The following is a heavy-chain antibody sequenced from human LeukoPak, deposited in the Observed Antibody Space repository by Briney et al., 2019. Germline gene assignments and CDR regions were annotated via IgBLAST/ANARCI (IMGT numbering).Heavy chain of an antibody. D-gene: IGHD2-21*02. J-gene: IGHJ3*02. CDR2: ISSSSSYI. CDR3: ARDAYCGGDCYVVAFDI. V-gene: IGHV3-21*01. Sequence: GGSLRLSCAASGFTFSSYSMNWVRQAPGKGLEWVSSISSSSSYIYYADSVKGRFTISRDNAKNSLYLQMNSLRAEDTAVYYCARDAYCGGDCYVVAFDIWGQGTTVTVSS. CDR1: GFTFSSYS.